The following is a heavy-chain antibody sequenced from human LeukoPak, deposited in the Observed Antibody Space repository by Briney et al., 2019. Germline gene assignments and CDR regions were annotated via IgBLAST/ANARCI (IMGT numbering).Heavy chain of an antibody. CDR3: ATRSSGGYSYGYSEYRVYYYYYMDV. J-gene: IGHJ6*03. V-gene: IGHV1-24*01. Sequence: ASVKVSCKVSGYTLTELSMHWVRQAPGKGLEWMGGFDPEDGETIYAQEFQGRVTMTEDTSTDTAYMELSSLRSEDTAVYYCATRSSGGYSYGYSEYRVYYYYYMDVRGKGTTVTVSS. CDR1: GYTLTELS. CDR2: FDPEDGET. D-gene: IGHD5-18*01.